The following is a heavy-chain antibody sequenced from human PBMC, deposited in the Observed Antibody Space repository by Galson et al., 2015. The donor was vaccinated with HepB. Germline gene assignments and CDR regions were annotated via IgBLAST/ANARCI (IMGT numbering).Heavy chain of an antibody. V-gene: IGHV4-30-4*01. CDR3: ARVGYSYGGLDY. J-gene: IGHJ4*02. Sequence: TLSLTCAVSGGSISSGGYYWSWIRQPPGKGLEWIGYIYYSGSTYYNPSLKSRVTISVDTSKNQFSLKLSSVTAADTAVYYCARVGYSYGGLDYWGQGTLVTVSS. CDR2: IYYSGST. D-gene: IGHD5-18*01. CDR1: GGSISSGGYY.